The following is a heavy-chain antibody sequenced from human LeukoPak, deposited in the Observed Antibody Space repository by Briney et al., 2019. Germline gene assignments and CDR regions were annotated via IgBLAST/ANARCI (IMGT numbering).Heavy chain of an antibody. CDR2: MTASSVTF. V-gene: IGHV3-48*04. CDR1: GFTFSSYT. CDR3: ARSLTGYDPLSAF. J-gene: IGHJ4*01. Sequence: GSLRLSCEVSGFTFSSYTMSRVRHVPERGLGWISYMTASSVTFYYADSVRGRFTISRDNAKNSLFLQMDSLTVEDTAVYYCARSLTGYDPLSAFWGHGTLVTVSS. D-gene: IGHD3-9*01.